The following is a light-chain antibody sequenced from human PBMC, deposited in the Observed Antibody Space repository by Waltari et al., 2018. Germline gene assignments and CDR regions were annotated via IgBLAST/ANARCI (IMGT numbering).Light chain of an antibody. CDR2: KVS. Sequence: DVVMTQSPLSLPVTLGQPASISCRPSRSLVHSDGNTYLSWFQQRPGQSPRRLIYKVSNRDSGVPDRFSGSGSGTDFTLKISRVEAEDVGVYYCMQGTHWPWTFGQGTKVETK. J-gene: IGKJ1*01. CDR3: MQGTHWPWT. V-gene: IGKV2-30*02. CDR1: RSLVHSDGNTY.